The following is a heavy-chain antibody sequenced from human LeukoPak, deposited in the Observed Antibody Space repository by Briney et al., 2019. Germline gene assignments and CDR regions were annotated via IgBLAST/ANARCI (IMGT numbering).Heavy chain of an antibody. CDR2: FDPEDGET. V-gene: IGHV1-24*01. J-gene: IGHJ4*02. D-gene: IGHD3-22*01. Sequence: ASVKVSCKVSGYTLTELSMHWVRQAPGKGLEWMGGFDPEDGETIYAQKFQGRVTMTEDTSTDTAYMELSSLRSEDTAVYYCATGGNSSGYFGSLDYWGQGTLVTVSS. CDR3: ATGGNSSGYFGSLDY. CDR1: GYTLTELS.